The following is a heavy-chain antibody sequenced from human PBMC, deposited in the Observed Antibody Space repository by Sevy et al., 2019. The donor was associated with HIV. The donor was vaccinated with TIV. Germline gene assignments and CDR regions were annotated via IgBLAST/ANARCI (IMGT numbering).Heavy chain of an antibody. D-gene: IGHD4-17*01. CDR1: GFTFSSYA. J-gene: IGHJ3*02. CDR3: AKCYGDYDAFDI. Sequence: GGSLRLSCAASGFTFSSYAMSWVRQAPGKGLEWVSAISGSGGSTYYADSVKGRFTISRDNSRNTLYLQMNSLRAEDTAVYYCAKCYGDYDAFDIWGQGTMVTVSS. V-gene: IGHV3-23*01. CDR2: ISGSGGST.